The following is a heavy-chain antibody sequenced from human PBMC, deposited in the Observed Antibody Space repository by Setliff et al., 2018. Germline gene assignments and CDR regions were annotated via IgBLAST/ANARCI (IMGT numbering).Heavy chain of an antibody. CDR2: IYHNGST. J-gene: IGHJ6*03. CDR3: ARTQGEQQLTHPYYYYYYMDV. Sequence: SETLSLTCTVSGGSISSGDYYWSWVRQPPGKGLEWIGEIYHNGSTNYNPSLKSRVTISVDTSKNQFSLRLTSVTAADTAAYYCARTQGEQQLTHPYYYYYYMDVWGKGTTVTVSS. CDR1: GGSISSGDYY. D-gene: IGHD6-13*01. V-gene: IGHV4-61*08.